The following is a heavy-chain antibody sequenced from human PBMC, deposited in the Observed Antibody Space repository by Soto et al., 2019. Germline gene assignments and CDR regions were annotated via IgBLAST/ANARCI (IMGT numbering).Heavy chain of an antibody. D-gene: IGHD6-13*01. CDR3: ARRHSSSFFDY. Sequence: SETLSLTCAVSGGSVSSTNLWTWVRQPPGKGLEWIGYIYYSGSTNYNPSLKSRVTISVDTSKNQFSLKLSSVTAADTAVYYCARRHSSSFFDYWGQGTLVTVSS. CDR2: IYYSGST. CDR1: GGSVSSTNL. V-gene: IGHV4-59*08. J-gene: IGHJ4*02.